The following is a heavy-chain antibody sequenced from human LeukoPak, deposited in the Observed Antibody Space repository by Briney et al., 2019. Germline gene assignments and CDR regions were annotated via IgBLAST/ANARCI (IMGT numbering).Heavy chain of an antibody. CDR2: INHSGST. Sequence: PSETLSLTCAVYGRSFSGYYWSWIRQPPGKGLEWIGEINHSGSTNYNPSLKSRVTISVDTSKNQFSLKLSSVTAADTAVYYCARLLDGPIAAAGTFPFGNYYYYYMDVWGKGTTVTISS. J-gene: IGHJ6*03. CDR1: GRSFSGYY. D-gene: IGHD6-13*01. CDR3: ARLLDGPIAAAGTFPFGNYYYYYMDV. V-gene: IGHV4-34*01.